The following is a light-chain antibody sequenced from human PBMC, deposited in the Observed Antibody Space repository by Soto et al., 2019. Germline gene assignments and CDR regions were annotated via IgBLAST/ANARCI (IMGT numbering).Light chain of an antibody. CDR2: GAS. Sequence: IVLTQFPGTLSLSLGARAILSCRASQNATSSYFAWYYQKPGQAPRLLIYGASSRATGIPDRFSGSGSGTDFPITISRLEPEDFGVYYCQQYYTSPEWTFGQGTKVEIK. V-gene: IGKV3-20*01. CDR1: QNATSSY. CDR3: QQYYTSPEWT. J-gene: IGKJ1*01.